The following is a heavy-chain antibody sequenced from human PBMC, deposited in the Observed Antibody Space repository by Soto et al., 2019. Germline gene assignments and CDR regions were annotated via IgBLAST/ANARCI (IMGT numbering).Heavy chain of an antibody. CDR3: ARARSGSGYYSAYFQH. D-gene: IGHD3-22*01. V-gene: IGHV4-31*03. CDR1: GGSISSGGYY. J-gene: IGHJ1*01. Sequence: PSETLSLTCTVSGGSISSGGYYWSWIRQHPGKGLEWIGYIYYSGSTYYNPSLKSRVTISVDTSKNQFSLKLSSVTAADTAVYYCARARSGSGYYSAYFQHWGQGTLVTVSS. CDR2: IYYSGST.